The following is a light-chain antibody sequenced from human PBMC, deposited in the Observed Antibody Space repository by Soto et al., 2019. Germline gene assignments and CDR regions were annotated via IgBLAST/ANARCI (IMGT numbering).Light chain of an antibody. CDR3: QQLGT. Sequence: DIPLTQSPFFLSASVGDRVTITCRASQGISSYLAWYQQKPGKAPKLLIYAASTLQSGVPSRFSGSGSGTEFTLTINTLQPEDFASYYCQQLGTFGQGTKVEIK. J-gene: IGKJ1*01. CDR1: QGISSY. V-gene: IGKV1-9*01. CDR2: AAS.